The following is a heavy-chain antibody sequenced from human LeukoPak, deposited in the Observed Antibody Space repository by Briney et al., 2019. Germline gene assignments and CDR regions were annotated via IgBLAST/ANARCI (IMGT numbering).Heavy chain of an antibody. CDR2: IKQDGSEK. CDR3: ARERAGYID. J-gene: IGHJ4*02. Sequence: GGSLRLSCAASGFTFSSYWMSWGRDAPGKGLEWVANIKQDGSEKYYVDSVKGRFTIPRDNAKNSLYLQMNSLRAEDTAVYYCARERAGYIDWGQGTLVTVSS. CDR1: GFTFSSYW. V-gene: IGHV3-7*01. D-gene: IGHD5-12*01.